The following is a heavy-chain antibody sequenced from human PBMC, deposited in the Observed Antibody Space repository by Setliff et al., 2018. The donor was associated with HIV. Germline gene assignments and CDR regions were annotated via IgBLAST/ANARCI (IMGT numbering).Heavy chain of an antibody. CDR1: GVSVGSVDYY. D-gene: IGHD6-6*01. V-gene: IGHV4-31*03. Sequence: SETLSLTCSVSGVSVGSVDYYWHWIRQHPEKALEWIGYIFHSGDTYYNPSLKSRISMSVDTSKNQFSLELTSLTAADTAVYYCATRPRIAARPFDYWGQGMLVTVSS. CDR3: ATRPRIAARPFDY. CDR2: IFHSGDT. J-gene: IGHJ4*02.